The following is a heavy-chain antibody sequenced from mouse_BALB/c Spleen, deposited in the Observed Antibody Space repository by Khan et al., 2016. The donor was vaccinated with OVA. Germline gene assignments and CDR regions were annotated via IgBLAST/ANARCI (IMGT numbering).Heavy chain of an antibody. CDR1: GYTFINYW. CDR2: INPSTAYT. D-gene: IGHD1-1*01. Sequence: VQLVESGAELAKLGASVKMSCKASGYTFINYWILWVKHRPGQGLEWIGYINPSTAYTEYNQNFKDKATLTADKSSRTAYMQLSSLTSEDSAVYYCARRGLRWDFDYWGQGTTLTVSS. CDR3: ARRGLRWDFDY. J-gene: IGHJ2*01. V-gene: IGHV1-7*01.